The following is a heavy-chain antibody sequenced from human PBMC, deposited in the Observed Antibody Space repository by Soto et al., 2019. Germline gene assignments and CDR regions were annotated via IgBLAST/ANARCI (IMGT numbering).Heavy chain of an antibody. CDR2: IYYSGST. Sequence: SETRSLTCTVSGGSISSYYWSWIRQPPGKGLEWIGYIYYSGSTNYNPSLKSRVTISVDTSKNQFSLKLSSVTAADTAVYYCARHDPGYGAFDYWGQGTLVTVSS. V-gene: IGHV4-59*08. D-gene: IGHD5-12*01. CDR1: GGSISSYY. CDR3: ARHDPGYGAFDY. J-gene: IGHJ4*02.